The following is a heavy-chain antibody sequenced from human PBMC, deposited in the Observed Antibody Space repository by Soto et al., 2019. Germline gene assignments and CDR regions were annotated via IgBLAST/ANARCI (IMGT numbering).Heavy chain of an antibody. J-gene: IGHJ2*01. V-gene: IGHV3-11*05. CDR2: ISSSSSYT. D-gene: IGHD6-13*01. Sequence: QVQLVESGGGLVKPGGSLRLSCAASGFTFSDYYMSWIRQAPGKGLEWVSYISSSSSYTNYADSVKGRFTIPRDNAKNSLYLQLNSLRAEDTAAYYCARTIAAAGGRRYFDLWGRGTPGTVSS. CDR1: GFTFSDYY. CDR3: ARTIAAAGGRRYFDL.